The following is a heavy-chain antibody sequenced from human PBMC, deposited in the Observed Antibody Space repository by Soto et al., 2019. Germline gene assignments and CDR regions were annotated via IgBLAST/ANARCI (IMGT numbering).Heavy chain of an antibody. CDR2: INAGNGNT. CDR3: PRQAEGGYTYGY. CDR1: GYTFTSYA. D-gene: IGHD5-18*01. V-gene: IGHV1-3*01. J-gene: IGHJ4*02. Sequence: QVQLVQSGAEVKKPGASVKVSCKASGYTFTSYAMHWVRQAPGQRLEWMGWINAGNGNTKYSQKFQGRVTITRDTSTSTAYMELSSLRSEDKAVYYCPRQAEGGYTYGYWGQGTLVTVSS.